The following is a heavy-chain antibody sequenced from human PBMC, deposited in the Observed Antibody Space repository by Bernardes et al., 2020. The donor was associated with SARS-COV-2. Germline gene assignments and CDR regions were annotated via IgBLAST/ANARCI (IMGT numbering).Heavy chain of an antibody. CDR3: ARVDCSSTLRYLDY. Sequence: GGPLRLSCAASGFTFSVHHMDWARQAPGKGLDWVGRTSNKADSYSTEYAASVKGRSTIPRDDSTNSLYLQMNSLKTEDTAVYYCARVDCSSTLRYLDYWGQGTLVTVSS. CDR1: GFTFSVHH. CDR2: TSNKADSYST. J-gene: IGHJ4*02. V-gene: IGHV3-72*01. D-gene: IGHD2-2*01.